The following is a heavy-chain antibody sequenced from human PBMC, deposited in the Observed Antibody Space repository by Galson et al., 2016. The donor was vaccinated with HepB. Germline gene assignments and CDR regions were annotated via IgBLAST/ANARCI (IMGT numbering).Heavy chain of an antibody. CDR2: ISGTGDRR. D-gene: IGHD5-18*01. CDR3: ATSNSYGYVH. V-gene: IGHV3-23*01. Sequence: SLRLSCAASGFTFSTHAMSWVRQAPGKGLEWVSAISGTGDRRDHADSVKGRFTISRDNLKNTVHLQMDSRRAEDTALYYCATSNSYGYVHWGQGALVPVSS. J-gene: IGHJ4*02. CDR1: GFTFSTHA.